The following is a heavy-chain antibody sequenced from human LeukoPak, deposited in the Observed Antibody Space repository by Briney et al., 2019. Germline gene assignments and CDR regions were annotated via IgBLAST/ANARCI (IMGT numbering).Heavy chain of an antibody. J-gene: IGHJ4*02. CDR1: GYTFTGYY. Sequence: ASVKVSCKASGYTFTGYYMHWVRQAPGQGLEWMGWINPNSGGTNHAQKFQGRVTITADTSTDTAYMELSSLRSEDTAVYYCATGLVGGTDYFDYWGQGTLVTVSS. CDR2: INPNSGGT. V-gene: IGHV1-2*02. CDR3: ATGLVGGTDYFDY. D-gene: IGHD1-26*01.